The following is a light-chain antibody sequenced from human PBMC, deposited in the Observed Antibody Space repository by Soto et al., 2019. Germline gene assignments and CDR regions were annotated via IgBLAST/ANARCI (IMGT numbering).Light chain of an antibody. CDR3: QQYNNYSGT. V-gene: IGKV1-5*03. Sequence: DIQMPQSPSTLSASVGDRVTITCRASQSITSWLAWYQQKPGKAPKLLIYKASSLESGVPSRFSGSGSGTEFTLTISSLQPADFATYYCQQYNNYSGTFGQGTKLEIK. J-gene: IGKJ2*01. CDR1: QSITSW. CDR2: KAS.